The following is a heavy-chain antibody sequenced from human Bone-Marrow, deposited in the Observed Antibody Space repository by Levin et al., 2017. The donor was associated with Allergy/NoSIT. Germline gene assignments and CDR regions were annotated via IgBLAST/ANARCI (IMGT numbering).Heavy chain of an antibody. J-gene: IGHJ4*02. CDR1: GFTFSSYA. CDR3: AKDAGSGGYYYVEGVDY. D-gene: IGHD3-22*01. V-gene: IGHV3-23*01. CDR2: ISGSGGST. Sequence: PGGSLRLSCAASGFTFSSYAMSWVRQAPGKGLEWVSAISGSGGSTYYADSVKGRFTISRDNSKNTLYLQMNSLRAEDTAVYYCAKDAGSGGYYYVEGVDYWGQGTLVTVSS.